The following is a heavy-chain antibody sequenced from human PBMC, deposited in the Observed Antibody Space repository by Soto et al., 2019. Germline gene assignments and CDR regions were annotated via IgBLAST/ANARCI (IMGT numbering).Heavy chain of an antibody. Sequence: AVGSLRLSCAASGFTFGNHAMMWARQAPGKGLEWVSTIDGPTTNTHYTDSVNGRFTISRDNSNNRVDLQMNGLRAEDTAVYYCVTWLSAHFDYWGRGTLVTVSS. D-gene: IGHD6-19*01. CDR3: VTWLSAHFDY. J-gene: IGHJ4*02. CDR1: GFTFGNHA. CDR2: IDGPTTNT. V-gene: IGHV3-23*05.